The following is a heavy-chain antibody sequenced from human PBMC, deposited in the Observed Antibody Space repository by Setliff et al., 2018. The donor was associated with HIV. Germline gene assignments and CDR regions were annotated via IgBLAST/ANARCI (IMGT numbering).Heavy chain of an antibody. J-gene: IGHJ3*02. D-gene: IGHD3-22*01. CDR3: ARDLRWYDSSGPHDAFDI. Sequence: GSLRLSCAASGFTFSSYSMNWVRQAPGKGLKWVSYISSSSSYTNYADSVKGRFTISRDNAKNSLYLQMNSLRAEDTAVYYCARDLRWYDSSGPHDAFDIWGQGTMVTVSS. CDR2: ISSSSSYT. V-gene: IGHV3-21*05. CDR1: GFTFSSYS.